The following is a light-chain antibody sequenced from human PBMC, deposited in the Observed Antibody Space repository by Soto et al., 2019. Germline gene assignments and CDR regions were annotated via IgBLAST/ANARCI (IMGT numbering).Light chain of an antibody. CDR2: GAS. CDR1: QSVSSN. J-gene: IGKJ5*01. Sequence: EIVMTQSPATLSVSPVERATLPCRASQSVSSNLAWYQQKPGQAPRLLIYGASTRATGIPARFSGSGSGTEFTLTISSLQSEDFAVYYCQQYGYSPITFGQGTRLEIK. V-gene: IGKV3-15*01. CDR3: QQYGYSPIT.